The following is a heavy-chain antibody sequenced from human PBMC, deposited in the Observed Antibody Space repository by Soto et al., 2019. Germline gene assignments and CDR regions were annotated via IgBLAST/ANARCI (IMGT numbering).Heavy chain of an antibody. Sequence: SETLSLTCAVYGGSFSGYYWSWIRQPPGKGLEWIGEINHSGSTNYNPSLKSRVTISVDTSKNQFSLKLSSVTAADTAVYYCARGGVGYCSSTSCYPSSLYNWNGPVWRYYGMDVWGQGTTVTVSS. CDR3: ARGGVGYCSSTSCYPSSLYNWNGPVWRYYGMDV. CDR1: GGSFSGYY. V-gene: IGHV4-34*01. J-gene: IGHJ6*02. D-gene: IGHD2-2*01. CDR2: INHSGST.